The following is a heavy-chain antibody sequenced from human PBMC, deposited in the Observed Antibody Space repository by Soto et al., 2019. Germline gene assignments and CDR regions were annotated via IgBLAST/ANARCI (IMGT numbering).Heavy chain of an antibody. V-gene: IGHV4-39*01. Sequence: SETLSLTCTVSGGSISSSSYYWGWIRQPPGKGLEWIGSIYYSGSTYYNPSLKSRVTISVDTSKNQFSLKLSSVTAADTAVYYCATISVTPSLGCDYWGQGTLVTVSS. J-gene: IGHJ4*02. CDR2: IYYSGST. CDR3: ATISVTPSLGCDY. D-gene: IGHD2-21*02. CDR1: GGSISSSSYY.